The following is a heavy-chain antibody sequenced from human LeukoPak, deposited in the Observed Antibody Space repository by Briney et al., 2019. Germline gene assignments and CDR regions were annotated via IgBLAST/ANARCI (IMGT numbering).Heavy chain of an antibody. CDR2: FYYSGST. Sequence: SETLSHTRTLSGGSVSSGSYHWNWIRQPPGKGLEWIGYFYYSGSTNYNPSLKSRVSISLDTSKNQFSLKPSSVTAADTAVYYCARTPNSSGCYTYWGQGTLVTVSS. V-gene: IGHV4-61*01. J-gene: IGHJ4*02. CDR3: ARTPNSSGCYTY. D-gene: IGHD6-19*01. CDR1: GGSVSSGSYH.